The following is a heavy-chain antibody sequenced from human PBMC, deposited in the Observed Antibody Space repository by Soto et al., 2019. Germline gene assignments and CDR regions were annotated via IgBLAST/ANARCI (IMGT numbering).Heavy chain of an antibody. CDR3: AKAVADRGIES. CDR1: RLTFRKRS. Sequence: GGSLTLSCAASRLTFRKRSTTSVPPAPVQGAEYVSSITSSRSATCYAASIRGRFAFSRGNSKNTFYLPMNILRAADTALYYCAKAVADRGIESWGQGTLVNVAS. J-gene: IGHJ4*02. V-gene: IGHV3-23*01. CDR2: ITSSRSAT.